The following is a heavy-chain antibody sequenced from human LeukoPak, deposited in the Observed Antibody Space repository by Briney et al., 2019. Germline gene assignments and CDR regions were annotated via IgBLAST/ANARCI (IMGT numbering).Heavy chain of an antibody. V-gene: IGHV1-2*02. CDR3: ARGQAPYDSSGDDAFDI. Sequence: ASVKVSCKASGYTFTGYYMHWVRQAPGQGLEWMGWINLKSGVTNYAQKFQGRVTMTRDTSISTVYMELSRLRSDDTAVYYCARGQAPYDSSGDDAFDIWGRGTMVTVSS. CDR1: GYTFTGYY. J-gene: IGHJ3*02. D-gene: IGHD3-22*01. CDR2: INLKSGVT.